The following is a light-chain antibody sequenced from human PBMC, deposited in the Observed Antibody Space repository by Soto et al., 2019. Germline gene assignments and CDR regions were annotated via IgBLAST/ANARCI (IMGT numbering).Light chain of an antibody. Sequence: DIQMTQSPSSLSASVGDRVTITCRASQSISSYLNWYQQKPGKAPKLLIYAASSLQSGVPSRFSGSGSGTDFTLTINSLQPEDFATYYCQQSYSRPLTFGPGTKVDIK. CDR3: QQSYSRPLT. V-gene: IGKV1-39*01. CDR2: AAS. J-gene: IGKJ3*01. CDR1: QSISSY.